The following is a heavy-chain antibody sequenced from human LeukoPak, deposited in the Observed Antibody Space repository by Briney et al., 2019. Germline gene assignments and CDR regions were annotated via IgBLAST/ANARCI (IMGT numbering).Heavy chain of an antibody. D-gene: IGHD4-17*01. V-gene: IGHV1-69*13. J-gene: IGHJ6*03. Sequence: SSVKVSCKASGVTFSSYAIGWVRQAPGQGLEWMGGIIPIFGTANYAQKFQGRVTITADESTSTAYMELSSLRSEDTAVYYCAREGGTVTGYMDVWGKGTTVTVSS. CDR2: IIPIFGTA. CDR3: AREGGTVTGYMDV. CDR1: GVTFSSYA.